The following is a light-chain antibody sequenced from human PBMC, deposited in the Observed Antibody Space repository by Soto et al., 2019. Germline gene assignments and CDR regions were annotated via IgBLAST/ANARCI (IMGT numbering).Light chain of an antibody. V-gene: IGKV3-20*01. Sequence: EIVLTQSPGTLSLSPGERATLSCRASQSVSSSYLSWYQQKPGPAPLLLIYGASSRATGIPDRFSGSGSVTAVTLTISRLEHEDFAVYYCQQYGSSPPYTFGQGTKLEIK. J-gene: IGKJ2*01. CDR3: QQYGSSPPYT. CDR1: QSVSSSY. CDR2: GAS.